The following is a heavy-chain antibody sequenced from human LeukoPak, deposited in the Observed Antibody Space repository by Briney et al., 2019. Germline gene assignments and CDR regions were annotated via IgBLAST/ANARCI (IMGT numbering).Heavy chain of an antibody. V-gene: IGHV3-7*01. J-gene: IGHJ4*02. CDR1: GFTYSRSW. CDR2: IKQDGSEK. Sequence: GGSLRLSCAASGFTYSRSWMTWVRQAPGKGLECVANIKQDGSEKHYVDSVKGRFTISRDNGKNSLYLQMNSLRAEDTAVYYCARDEVGYFDYWGQGTLVTVSS. CDR3: ARDEVGYFDY.